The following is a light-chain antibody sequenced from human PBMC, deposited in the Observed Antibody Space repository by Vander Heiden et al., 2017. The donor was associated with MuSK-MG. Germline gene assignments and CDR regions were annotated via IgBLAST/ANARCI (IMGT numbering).Light chain of an antibody. CDR1: QCVSSN. V-gene: IGKV3-15*01. CDR2: GAS. Sequence: EIVITQSPATLSVSPGERATLSCRASQCVSSNLAWYQQKPGQAPRLLIYGASTRATGIPARFSGSGSGTEFTLTISSLQSEDFAVYYCQQYNNWPPYTFGQGTKLEIK. J-gene: IGKJ2*01. CDR3: QQYNNWPPYT.